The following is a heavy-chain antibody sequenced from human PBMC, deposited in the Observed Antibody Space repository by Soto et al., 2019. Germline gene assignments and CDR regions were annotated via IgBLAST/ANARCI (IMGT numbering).Heavy chain of an antibody. V-gene: IGHV1-69*08. CDR3: AREDYGRQYYCDY. CDR2: IIPILGIA. J-gene: IGHJ4*02. CDR1: GGTFSSYT. Sequence: QVQLVQSGAEVKKPGSSVKVSCKASGGTFSSYTISWVRQATGQGLEWMGRIIPILGIANYAQKFQGRVTITADKSTSTAYMELSSLRSEDTAVDYCAREDYGRQYYCDYWGQGTLVTVSS. D-gene: IGHD3-16*01.